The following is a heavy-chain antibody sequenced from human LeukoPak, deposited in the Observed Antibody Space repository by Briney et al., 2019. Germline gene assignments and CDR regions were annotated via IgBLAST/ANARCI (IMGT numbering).Heavy chain of an antibody. CDR2: MNPNSGNT. Sequence: ASVKVSCKASGYTFTSYDINWVRQAPGQGLEWIGWMNPNSGNTDYAQKFQGRVTITRNTSISTAYMELSSLRSEDTAVYYCARGLLRRGYDFWSGYYPGGYYYYMDVWGKGTTVTVSS. CDR3: ARGLLRRGYDFWSGYYPGGYYYYMDV. D-gene: IGHD3-3*01. CDR1: GYTFTSYD. V-gene: IGHV1-8*03. J-gene: IGHJ6*03.